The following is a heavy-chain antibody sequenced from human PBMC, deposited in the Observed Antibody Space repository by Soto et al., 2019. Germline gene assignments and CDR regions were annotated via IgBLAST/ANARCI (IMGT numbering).Heavy chain of an antibody. Sequence: QVLLVQSGAEVTRPGASVKVSCKASGYTFTSYYMHWVRQAPGQGLEWMAMINPSGGRTKYAQIFAGRVALTRDTSTCTVDMELRSLTSEDTAIYYCARGPSCVGDCYLFDSWGQGTQVTVSS. V-gene: IGHV1-46*01. D-gene: IGHD2-21*02. CDR2: INPSGGRT. CDR1: GYTFTSYY. J-gene: IGHJ4*02. CDR3: ARGPSCVGDCYLFDS.